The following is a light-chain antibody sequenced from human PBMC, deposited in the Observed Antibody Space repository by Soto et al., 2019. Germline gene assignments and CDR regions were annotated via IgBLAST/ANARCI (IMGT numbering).Light chain of an antibody. J-gene: IGKJ5*01. CDR2: GAS. V-gene: IGKV3-20*01. CDR3: QQYNNWPPIT. CDR1: QSVSSNY. Sequence: EIVLTQSPGILSLSPGERATLSCRASQSVSSNYLAWYQQKPGQAPRLLIYGASSRATGIPDRFSGSGSGTDFTLTISSLQSEDFAVYYCQQYNNWPPITFGQGTRLEIK.